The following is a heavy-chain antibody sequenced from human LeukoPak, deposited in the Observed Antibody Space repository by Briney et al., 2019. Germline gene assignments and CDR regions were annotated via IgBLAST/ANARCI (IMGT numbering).Heavy chain of an antibody. CDR2: ISSSSSSI. CDR3: ATLPDYGNYGPREYLDI. V-gene: IGHV3-21*01. J-gene: IGHJ4*02. Sequence: WGSLRLSCPASGATFSNSGMNWVRQAPGKGLEWVSSISSSSSSIYYAYLLKGRFTISRANAKTSLYLQMNSLRAEDTAVYYCATLPDYGNYGPREYLDIWGQRTLVTVSS. CDR1: GATFSNSG. D-gene: IGHD4-11*01.